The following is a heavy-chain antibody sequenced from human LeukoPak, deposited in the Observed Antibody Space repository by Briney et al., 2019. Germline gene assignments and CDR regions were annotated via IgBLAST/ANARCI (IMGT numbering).Heavy chain of an antibody. CDR1: GFTFGSYW. CDR3: IRAGIGDCTSGKCYSWFDP. Sequence: PGGSLRLSCEASGFTFGSYWMHWVRQVPGKGLLWVSRINSDGNRTDYADSVKGRFTISRDNAKNMLYLQTSSLRAEDTAVYYCIRAGIGDCTSGKCYSWFDPWGQGTLVTVSS. CDR2: INSDGNRT. J-gene: IGHJ5*02. V-gene: IGHV3-74*01. D-gene: IGHD2-15*01.